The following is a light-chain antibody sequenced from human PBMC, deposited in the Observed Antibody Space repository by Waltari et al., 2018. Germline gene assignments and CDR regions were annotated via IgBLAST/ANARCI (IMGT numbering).Light chain of an antibody. CDR2: GAS. CDR3: LQHNSYPPT. V-gene: IGKV1-17*01. Sequence: DIQMTQSPSSLSASVGDRLTITGRASQDIRNGLGWYQKKPGEAPKRLIYGASSLHSGVPARFSGSASGTEFTLTISSLQPEDFATYFCLQHNSYPPTFGGGTKVEIQ. CDR1: QDIRNG. J-gene: IGKJ4*01.